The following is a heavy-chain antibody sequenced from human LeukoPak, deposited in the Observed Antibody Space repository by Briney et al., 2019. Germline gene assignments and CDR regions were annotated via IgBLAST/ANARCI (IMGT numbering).Heavy chain of an antibody. CDR1: GYTFTSYG. CDR3: AVAYCGGDCYPSPDY. D-gene: IGHD2-21*01. J-gene: IGHJ4*02. Sequence: ASVKVSCKASGYTFTSYGISWVRQAPGQGLEWMGWISAYNGNTNHAQKLQGRVTMTTDTSTSTAYMELRSLRSDDTAVYYCAVAYCGGDCYPSPDYWGQGTLVTVSS. V-gene: IGHV1-18*01. CDR2: ISAYNGNT.